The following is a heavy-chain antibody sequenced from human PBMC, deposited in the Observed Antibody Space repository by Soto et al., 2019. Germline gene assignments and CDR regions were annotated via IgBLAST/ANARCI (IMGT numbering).Heavy chain of an antibody. CDR3: ARHVMPGGWDYYYYGMDV. CDR1: GRTIRTSSAH. CDR2: FYYSGST. Sequence: PSDFLTPTSSTSGRTIRTSSAHRRRRPHPPGKGMEWIGIFYYSGSTYSNPSLKSRVTISVDTSKSQFSLKLSSVTAADTAVYYCARHVMPGGWDYYYYGMDVWGQGSTVTVSS. V-gene: IGHV4-39*01. J-gene: IGHJ6*02. D-gene: IGHD6-19*01.